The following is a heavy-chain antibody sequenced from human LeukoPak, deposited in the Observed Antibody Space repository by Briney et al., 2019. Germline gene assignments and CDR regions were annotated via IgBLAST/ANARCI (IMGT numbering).Heavy chain of an antibody. CDR3: ARDLKKLRQWLPGSWFDP. D-gene: IGHD5-18*01. V-gene: IGHV3-30-3*01. CDR1: GFTYSSYA. CDR2: ISYDGSNK. J-gene: IGHJ5*02. Sequence: PGGSLRLSCAASGFTYSSYAMHWVRQAPGKGLEWVAVISYDGSNKYYADSVKGRFTISRDNSKNTLYLQMNSLRAEDTAVCYCARDLKKLRQWLPGSWFDPWGQGTLVTVSS.